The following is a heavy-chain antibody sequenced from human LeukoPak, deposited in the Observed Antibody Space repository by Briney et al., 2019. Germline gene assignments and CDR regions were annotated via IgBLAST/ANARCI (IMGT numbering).Heavy chain of an antibody. Sequence: SETLSLTCTVSGGSISSGSYYWSWIRQPAGKGLEWIGRIYTSGSTNYNPSLESRVTISVDTSKNQFSLKLSSVTAADTAVYYCARERPKAMVSRYFDYWGQGTLVTVSS. D-gene: IGHD5-18*01. CDR1: GGSISSGSYY. V-gene: IGHV4-61*02. CDR3: ARERPKAMVSRYFDY. J-gene: IGHJ4*02. CDR2: IYTSGST.